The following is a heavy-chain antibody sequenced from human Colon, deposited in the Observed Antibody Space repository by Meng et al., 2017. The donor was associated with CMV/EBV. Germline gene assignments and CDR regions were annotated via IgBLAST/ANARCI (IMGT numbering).Heavy chain of an antibody. CDR1: GFTVSTSY. D-gene: IGHD6-13*01. CDR3: VRLVVSSWYRHLDH. V-gene: IGHV3-66*01. J-gene: IGHJ4*02. Sequence: GESLKISCAASGFTVSTSYMSWVRQTPGKGLEWVALIYSGGPTAHADSVKGRFTISRDNAKNSLFLQMNGLRAEDTAIYYCVRLVVSSWYRHLDHWGQGTLVTVSS. CDR2: IYSGGPT.